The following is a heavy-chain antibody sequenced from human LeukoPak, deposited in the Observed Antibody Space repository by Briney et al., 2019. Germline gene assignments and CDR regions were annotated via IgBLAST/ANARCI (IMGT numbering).Heavy chain of an antibody. CDR2: ISGSGGST. Sequence: GGSLRLSCAASGFTFSSYAMSWVRQAPGKGLEWVSAISGSGGSTYYADSVKGRFTNSRDNSKNTLYLQMNSLRAEDTAVYYCAKDLDIAAADGDAFDIWGQGTMVTVSS. J-gene: IGHJ3*02. D-gene: IGHD6-13*01. V-gene: IGHV3-23*01. CDR1: GFTFSSYA. CDR3: AKDLDIAAADGDAFDI.